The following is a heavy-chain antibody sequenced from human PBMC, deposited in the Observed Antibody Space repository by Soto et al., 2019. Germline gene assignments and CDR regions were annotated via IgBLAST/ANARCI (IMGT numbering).Heavy chain of an antibody. D-gene: IGHD1-26*01. Sequence: EVQLVESGGGLVQPGGSLRLSCAASGFTFSSYSMNWVRQAPGKGLEWVSYISSSSSTIYYADSVKGRFTISGDNAKNSLYLQMNSLRDEDTAVYYCARARRKHIGKLVWGQGTLVTVSS. CDR2: ISSSSSTI. CDR1: GFTFSSYS. V-gene: IGHV3-48*02. J-gene: IGHJ4*02. CDR3: ARARRKHIGKLV.